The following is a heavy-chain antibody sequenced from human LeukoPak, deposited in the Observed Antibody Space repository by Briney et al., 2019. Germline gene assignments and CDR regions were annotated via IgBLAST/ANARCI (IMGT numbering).Heavy chain of an antibody. V-gene: IGHV3-33*08. J-gene: IGHJ4*02. CDR2: IWYDGSNK. Sequence: GGSLRLSCAASGFTFSSYGMHWVRQALGKGLEWVAVIWYDGSNKYYADSVKGRFTISRDNSKNTLYLQMNSLRAEDTAVYYCARDHKWLRSPFILDYWGQGTLVTVSS. CDR1: GFTFSSYG. D-gene: IGHD5-12*01. CDR3: ARDHKWLRSPFILDY.